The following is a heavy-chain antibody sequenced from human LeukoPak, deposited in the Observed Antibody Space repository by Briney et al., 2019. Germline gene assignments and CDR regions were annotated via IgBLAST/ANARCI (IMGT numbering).Heavy chain of an antibody. CDR1: GFSFNNYF. CDR3: ARDRHCANGVCHNSAGMDV. D-gene: IGHD2-8*01. J-gene: IGHJ6*02. Sequence: GGSLRLSCAASGFSFNNYFMNWVRQGPGKGLELVSSVSSSGSSTYYADSVKGRFTISRDSAKNSLYLQMNSLRAEDTAVYYCARDRHCANGVCHNSAGMDVWGQGTTVTVSS. V-gene: IGHV3-48*04. CDR2: VSSSGSST.